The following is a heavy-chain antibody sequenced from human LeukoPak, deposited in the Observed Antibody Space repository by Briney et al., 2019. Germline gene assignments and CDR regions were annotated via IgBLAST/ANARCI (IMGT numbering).Heavy chain of an antibody. CDR3: ARDYGSGSYYPDY. CDR2: LNSDGSGT. V-gene: IGHV3-74*01. D-gene: IGHD3-10*01. Sequence: SGGSLRLSCAASGFTFSSYWMHWVRQAPGKGLVWVSRLNSDGSGTTYADSVKGRFTISRDNAKNTLYLQMNSLRAEDTAVYFCARDYGSGSYYPDYWGQGTLVTVSS. CDR1: GFTFSSYW. J-gene: IGHJ4*02.